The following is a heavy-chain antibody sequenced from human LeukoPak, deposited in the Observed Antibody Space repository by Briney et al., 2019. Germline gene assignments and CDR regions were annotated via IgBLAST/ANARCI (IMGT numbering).Heavy chain of an antibody. Sequence: AGGSLRLSCAASGFSFSSYGMSWVRQAPGEGLEWVSAISGSGGSAYDADSVKGRFTISRDNSKTTLYLQMNSLRVEDTAIYFCAKDQGSSVYGGGFDYWGQGTLVTVSS. J-gene: IGHJ4*02. CDR2: ISGSGGSA. CDR1: GFSFSSYG. V-gene: IGHV3-23*01. D-gene: IGHD6-25*01. CDR3: AKDQGSSVYGGGFDY.